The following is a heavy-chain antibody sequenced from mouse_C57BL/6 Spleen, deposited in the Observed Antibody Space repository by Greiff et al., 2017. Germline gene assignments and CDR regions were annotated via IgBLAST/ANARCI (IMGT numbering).Heavy chain of an antibody. D-gene: IGHD1-1*01. CDR3: AGYGSSPLWYFDV. V-gene: IGHV1-75*01. J-gene: IGHJ1*03. Sequence: VQLQQSGPELVKPGASVKISCKASGYTFTDYYINWVKQRPGQGLEWIGWIFPGSGSTYYNEKFKGKATLTVDKSSSTAYMLLSSLTSEDSAVYFCAGYGSSPLWYFDVWGTGTTVTVSS. CDR2: IFPGSGST. CDR1: GYTFTDYY.